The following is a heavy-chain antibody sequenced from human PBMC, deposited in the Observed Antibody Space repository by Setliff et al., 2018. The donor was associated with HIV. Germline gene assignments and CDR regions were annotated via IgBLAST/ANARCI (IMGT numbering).Heavy chain of an antibody. CDR3: ARDLVLGLGTIDY. V-gene: IGHV1-46*01. D-gene: IGHD3-16*01. CDR2: VIPSGGST. J-gene: IGHJ4*02. Sequence: GASVKVSCKASGGTFTTITWVRQAPGQGLEWMGGVIPSGGSTSYAQKFQGRVTMTRDTSTSTVYMELSSLRSEDTAVYYCARDLVLGLGTIDYWGQGTLVTVSS. CDR1: GGTFTT.